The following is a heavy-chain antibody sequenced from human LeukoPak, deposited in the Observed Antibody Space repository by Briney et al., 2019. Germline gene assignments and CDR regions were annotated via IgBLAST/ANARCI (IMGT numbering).Heavy chain of an antibody. Sequence: SETLSLTCTVSGGSMSSSSYYWGWIRQPPGKGLEWIGTIYYSGSTYYNPSLKSRVTISVDTSKNQFSLKLSSVTDADTGVYYCARDLRRSQVGATTADDYWGQGTLVTVSS. CDR3: ARDLRRSQVGATTADDY. CDR2: IYYSGST. V-gene: IGHV4-39*07. D-gene: IGHD1-26*01. CDR1: GGSMSSSSYY. J-gene: IGHJ4*02.